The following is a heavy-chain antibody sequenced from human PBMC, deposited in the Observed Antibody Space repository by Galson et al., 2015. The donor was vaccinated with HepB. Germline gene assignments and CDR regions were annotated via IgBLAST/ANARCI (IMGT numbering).Heavy chain of an antibody. Sequence: SLRLSCAASGFTFSNYAMTWVRQAPGKGLEWVSAISESGGSTYYADSVKGRFTVSRNNSKNTLYLQMNSLRAEDTAVYYCAKVAGDWWYFDLWGRGTLVTVCS. V-gene: IGHV3-23*01. J-gene: IGHJ2*01. CDR2: ISESGGST. D-gene: IGHD6-19*01. CDR3: AKVAGDWWYFDL. CDR1: GFTFSNYA.